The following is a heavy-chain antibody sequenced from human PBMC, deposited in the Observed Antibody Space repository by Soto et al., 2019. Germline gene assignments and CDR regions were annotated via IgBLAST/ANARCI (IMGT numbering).Heavy chain of an antibody. V-gene: IGHV4-34*01. CDR1: GGSLSGHY. D-gene: IGHD2-2*01. Sequence: LSLTCAVYGGSLSGHYWGWIRQPPGKGLEWIGEINHSGSTNYNPSLKSRVTISVDTSKNQFSLKLGSVTAADTAVYYCARTDVVEAPVTNGWFDPWGQGTLVTVSS. J-gene: IGHJ5*02. CDR2: INHSGST. CDR3: ARTDVVEAPVTNGWFDP.